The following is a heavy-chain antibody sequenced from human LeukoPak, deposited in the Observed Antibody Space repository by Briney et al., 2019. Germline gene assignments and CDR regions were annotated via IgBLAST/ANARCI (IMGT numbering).Heavy chain of an antibody. Sequence: GASVKVSCKASDYTXTSYGISWVRQAPGQGLEWMGWISTYNGDTKYTQKLQGRVTMTADTSTRTAYMELRSLRSDDTAVYYCARGWIEMPTVYFDYWGQGTLVSVFS. J-gene: IGHJ4*02. D-gene: IGHD5-24*01. V-gene: IGHV1-18*01. CDR3: ARGWIEMPTVYFDY. CDR1: DYTXTSYG. CDR2: ISTYNGDT.